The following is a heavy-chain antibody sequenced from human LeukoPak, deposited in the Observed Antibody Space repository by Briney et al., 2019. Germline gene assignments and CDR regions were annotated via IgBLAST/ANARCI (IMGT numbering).Heavy chain of an antibody. J-gene: IGHJ4*02. CDR2: IYYSGST. CDR1: GGSISSGDYS. Sequence: PSQTLSLTCTVSGGSISSGDYSWNWIRQPPGKGLEWIGYIYYSGSTYYNPSLKSRVTISVDTSKNQFSLKLSSVTAADTAVYYCARGGIAARASFDYWGQGTLVTVSS. D-gene: IGHD6-6*01. V-gene: IGHV4-30-4*01. CDR3: ARGGIAARASFDY.